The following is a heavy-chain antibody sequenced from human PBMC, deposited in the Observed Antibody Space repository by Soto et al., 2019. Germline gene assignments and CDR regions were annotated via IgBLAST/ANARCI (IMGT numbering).Heavy chain of an antibody. J-gene: IGHJ4*02. V-gene: IGHV3-15*07. CDR2: IRSKVDGGTP. CDR3: ATDGGWNYKGGFDY. D-gene: IGHD1-7*01. Sequence: EVQLVESGGALVKPGGSLRLSCAASGFTFSDAWMNWVRQAPGRGLEWVGRIRSKVDGGTPDYAAPVKGRFTISRDDSKNTLYLQMNSRKAEDTAVYYCATDGGWNYKGGFDYWGQGTLLTVSS. CDR1: GFTFSDAW.